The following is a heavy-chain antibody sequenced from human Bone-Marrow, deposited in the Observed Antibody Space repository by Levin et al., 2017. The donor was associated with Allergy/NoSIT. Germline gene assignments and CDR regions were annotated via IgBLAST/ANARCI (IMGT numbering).Heavy chain of an antibody. CDR2: ITGAEGNT. D-gene: IGHD3-9*01. CDR3: AGEGDILTGHYDVFDI. J-gene: IGHJ3*02. CDR1: ELTFKTYT. V-gene: IGHV3-21*06. Sequence: GGSLRLSCVASELTFKTYTMAWVRQAPGKGLEWVSSITGAEGNTHYADSVKGRLTISRDNGKNSLFLQMNSLRVEDTAIYYCAGEGDILTGHYDVFDIWGQGTMVTVSS.